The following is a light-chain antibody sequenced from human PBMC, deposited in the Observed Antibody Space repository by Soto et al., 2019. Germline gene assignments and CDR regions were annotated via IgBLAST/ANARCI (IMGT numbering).Light chain of an antibody. J-gene: IGLJ2*01. V-gene: IGLV1-40*01. Sequence: QSVLTQPPSVSGAPGQRVTISCTGSSSSIGAGYDVHWYQQLPGTAPKLLIYETSSRPSGVPDRFSGSKSGTSASLAITGLQAEDEADYYCQSYDANLTGYVVFGGGTKVTVL. CDR2: ETS. CDR1: SSSIGAGYD. CDR3: QSYDANLTGYVV.